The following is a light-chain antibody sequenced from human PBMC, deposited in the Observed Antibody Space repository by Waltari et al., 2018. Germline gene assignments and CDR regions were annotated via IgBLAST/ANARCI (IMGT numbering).Light chain of an antibody. CDR2: YVS. CDR3: CSSAGSFTWV. J-gene: IGLJ3*02. Sequence: QSALTQPRSVSGSPGHSVTLPCTGTSSDDVSWYQQHPGKVPKLMIYYVSQRPSGVPDRFSGSKSGNTASLTISGLQVEDEADYYCCSSAGSFTWVFGGGTKLTVL. CDR1: SSDD. V-gene: IGLV2-11*01.